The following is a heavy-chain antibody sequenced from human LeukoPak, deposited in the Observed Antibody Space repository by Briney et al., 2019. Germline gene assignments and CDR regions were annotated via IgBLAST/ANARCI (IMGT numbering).Heavy chain of an antibody. V-gene: IGHV3-23*01. CDR2: ISSTGGTT. CDR1: GITFSSYG. CDR3: ARAGYYGISVNDAFDV. J-gene: IGHJ3*01. Sequence: GGTLRLSCAASGITFSSYGMSWVRQAPGKGLEWVSSISSTGGTTYYADSVKGRFTISRDNSKNTLYLQMNSLRAEDTAVYYCARAGYYGISVNDAFDVWGQGSMVTVSS. D-gene: IGHD3-22*01.